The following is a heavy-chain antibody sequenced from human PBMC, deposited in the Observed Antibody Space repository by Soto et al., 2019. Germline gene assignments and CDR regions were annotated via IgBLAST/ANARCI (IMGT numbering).Heavy chain of an antibody. Sequence: PGGSLRLSCAASGFTFSSYAMSWVRQAPGKGLEWVSTISGSGGSTYYADSVKGRFTISRDNSKNTLYLQMNSLRAEDTAVYYCAKSHSGGWYPNYFDYWGQGTLVTVSS. J-gene: IGHJ4*02. CDR2: ISGSGGST. CDR3: AKSHSGGWYPNYFDY. D-gene: IGHD6-19*01. V-gene: IGHV3-23*01. CDR1: GFTFSSYA.